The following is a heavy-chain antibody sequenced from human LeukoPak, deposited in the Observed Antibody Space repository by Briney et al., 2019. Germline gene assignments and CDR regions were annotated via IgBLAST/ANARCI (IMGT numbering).Heavy chain of an antibody. J-gene: IGHJ4*02. CDR1: GFTFSNHA. D-gene: IGHD1-26*01. Sequence: GRSLRLSCAASGFTFSNHAMHWVRQAPGKGLEWVAVISHDGSNKKYADSVKGRFTISRDNAKNTVYLQMNSLRTEDTAVYYCARVASSGIVGTTKGFDYWGQGTLVTVSS. V-gene: IGHV3-30-3*01. CDR2: ISHDGSNK. CDR3: ARVASSGIVGTTKGFDY.